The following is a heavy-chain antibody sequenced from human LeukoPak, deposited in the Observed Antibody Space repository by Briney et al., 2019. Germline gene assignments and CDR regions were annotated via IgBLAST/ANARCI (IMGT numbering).Heavy chain of an antibody. CDR2: IYTSGST. CDR3: ARDVVAARGSFDY. J-gene: IGHJ4*02. V-gene: IGHV4-4*07. CDR1: GDSISGFY. D-gene: IGHD2-2*01. Sequence: MTSETLSLTCTVSGDSISGFYWSWIRQAAGKGLEWIGHIYTSGSTNYNPSLKSRVTMSVDMSKNQFSLKLRSVTAADTAVYYCARDVVAARGSFDYWGQGTLVTVSS.